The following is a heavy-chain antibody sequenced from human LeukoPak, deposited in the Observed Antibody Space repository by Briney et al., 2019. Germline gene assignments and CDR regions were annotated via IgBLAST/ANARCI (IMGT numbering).Heavy chain of an antibody. CDR2: IYYSGST. CDR1: GGSISSGDYY. V-gene: IGHV4-30-4*08. Sequence: PSETLSLXCTVSGGSISSGDYYWSWIRPPPGKGLEWIGYIYYSGSTYYNPSLKSRVTISVDTSKNQFSLKLSSVTAADTAVYCCARDRYGYFDLWGRGTLVTVSS. CDR3: ARDRYGYFDL. J-gene: IGHJ2*01.